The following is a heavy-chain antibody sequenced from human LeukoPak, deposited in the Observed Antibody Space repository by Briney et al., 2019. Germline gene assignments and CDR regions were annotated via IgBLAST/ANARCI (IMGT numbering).Heavy chain of an antibody. CDR1: GFTFSSYA. V-gene: IGHV3-23*01. Sequence: GGSLRLSCAASGFTFSSYAMSWVRQAPGKGLEWVSAISASGSGTYYADSVKGRFTISRDNSKNTLYLQMNSLRADGTAVYYCAKRPGGYSYLDYWGQGTLVTVSS. D-gene: IGHD5-18*01. J-gene: IGHJ4*02. CDR3: AKRPGGYSYLDY. CDR2: ISASGSGT.